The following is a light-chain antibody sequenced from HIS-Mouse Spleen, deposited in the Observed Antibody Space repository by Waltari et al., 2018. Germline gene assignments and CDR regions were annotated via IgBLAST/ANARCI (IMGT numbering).Light chain of an antibody. V-gene: IGLV1-44*01. J-gene: IGLJ2*01. CDR3: YSAADNSGV. CDR2: SNN. Sequence: QSVLTQPPSASGTPGQRVTISCSGSSSNIGSNTVNWYQQLPGTAPKLLIYSNNQRPSGVPDRFSGSSSGTTVTLTISGAQVEDEADYYCYSAADNSGVFGGGTKLTVL. CDR1: SSNIGSNT.